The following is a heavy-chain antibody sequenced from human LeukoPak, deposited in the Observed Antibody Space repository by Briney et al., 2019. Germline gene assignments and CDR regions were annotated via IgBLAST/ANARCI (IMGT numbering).Heavy chain of an antibody. J-gene: IGHJ6*02. CDR1: GGSTSSSSYY. Sequence: PSETLSLTCTVSGGSTSSSSYYWGWIRQPPGMGLEWIGSIYYSGSTYYNPSLKSRVTISVDTSKNQFSLKLSSVTAADTAVYYCARDKGYYDSSGYLNPYYYYGMDVWGQGTTVTVSS. D-gene: IGHD3-22*01. V-gene: IGHV4-39*02. CDR2: IYYSGST. CDR3: ARDKGYYDSSGYLNPYYYYGMDV.